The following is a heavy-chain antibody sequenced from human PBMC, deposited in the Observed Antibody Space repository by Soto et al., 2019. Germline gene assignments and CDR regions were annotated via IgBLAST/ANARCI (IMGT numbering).Heavy chain of an antibody. CDR3: ASGIAAAGPTYYYFDY. CDR2: IIPIFGTA. D-gene: IGHD6-13*01. CDR1: GGTVSSYA. J-gene: IGHJ4*02. V-gene: IGHV1-69*01. Sequence: QVQLVQSGAEVKKPGSSVKVSCKASGGTVSSYAISWVRQAPGQGLEWMRGIIPIFGTANYAQKYQGRVTITADESTSTAYMELSSLRSEDTAVYYCASGIAAAGPTYYYFDYWGQGTLVTVSS.